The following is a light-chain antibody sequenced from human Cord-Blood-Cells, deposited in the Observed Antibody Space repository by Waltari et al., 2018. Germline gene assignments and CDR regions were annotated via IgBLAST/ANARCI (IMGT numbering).Light chain of an antibody. CDR2: GSS. CDR1: QRVSSN. CDR3: QQYNNWPYT. Sequence: EIVLTQYPATLSVSPGERATLSCRASQRVSSNLAWYQQKPGQAPSLLIYGSSTRATGIPTSFSGSVSGTEFTLTISSLQSEDFAVYYCQQYNNWPYTFGQGTKLEIK. V-gene: IGKV3-15*01. J-gene: IGKJ2*01.